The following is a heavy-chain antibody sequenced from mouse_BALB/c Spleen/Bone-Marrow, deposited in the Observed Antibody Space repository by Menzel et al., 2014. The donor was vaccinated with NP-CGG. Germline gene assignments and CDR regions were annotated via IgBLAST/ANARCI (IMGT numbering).Heavy chain of an antibody. J-gene: IGHJ2*01. CDR1: GFTFTDYY. Sequence: EVQLVESGGGLVQPGGSLRLSCATSGFTFTDYYMSWVRQPPGRALEWLGFIRDKANGYTTEYSASVKGRFTISRDNSQSIVYLQMNTLRTEDSATYYCARDDGNYHCFDYWGQGTTLTVPS. D-gene: IGHD2-1*01. V-gene: IGHV7-3*02. CDR2: IRDKANGYTT. CDR3: ARDDGNYHCFDY.